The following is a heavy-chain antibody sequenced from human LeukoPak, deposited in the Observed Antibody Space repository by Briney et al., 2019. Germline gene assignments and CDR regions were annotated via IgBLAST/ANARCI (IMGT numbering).Heavy chain of an antibody. V-gene: IGHV3-30*02. D-gene: IGHD2-2*01. CDR3: AKVDCSSTSCHVDY. CDR2: VRYDGSNK. J-gene: IGHJ4*02. Sequence: GGSLRLSCAASGFTFSSYGMHWVRQAPGKGLEWVAFVRYDGSNKYYADSVKGRFTISRDNSKNTLYLQMNSLRAEDTAVYYCAKVDCSSTSCHVDYWGQGTLVTVSS. CDR1: GFTFSSYG.